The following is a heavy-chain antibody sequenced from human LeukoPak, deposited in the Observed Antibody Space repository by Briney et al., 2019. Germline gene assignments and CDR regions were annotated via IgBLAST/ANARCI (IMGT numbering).Heavy chain of an antibody. CDR3: AKAFNYYGSGSYPVGY. J-gene: IGHJ4*02. CDR2: ISGSGGST. D-gene: IGHD3-10*01. Sequence: AGSLRLSCAASGFTFSSYAMSWVRQAPGKGLEWVSAISGSGGSTYYADSVKGRFTISRDNSKNTLYLQMNSLRAEDTAVYYCAKAFNYYGSGSYPVGYWGQGTLVTVSS. CDR1: GFTFSSYA. V-gene: IGHV3-23*01.